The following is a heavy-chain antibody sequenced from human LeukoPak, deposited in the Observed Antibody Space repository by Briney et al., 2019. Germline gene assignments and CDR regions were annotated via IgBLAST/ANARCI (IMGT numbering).Heavy chain of an antibody. Sequence: PGGSLRLSCAASGFTFSSYWMHWVRHAPGKGLVWVSRINSDGSSTSYADSVKGRFTISRDNAKNTLYLQMNSLRAEDTAVYYCAREYCSGGSCLYFQHWGQGTLVTVSS. CDR3: AREYCSGGSCLYFQH. J-gene: IGHJ1*01. V-gene: IGHV3-74*01. CDR2: INSDGSST. CDR1: GFTFSSYW. D-gene: IGHD2-15*01.